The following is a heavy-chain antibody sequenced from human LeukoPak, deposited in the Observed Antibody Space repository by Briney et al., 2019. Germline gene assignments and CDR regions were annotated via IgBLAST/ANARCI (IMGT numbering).Heavy chain of an antibody. CDR2: IYTSGST. V-gene: IGHV4-4*07. J-gene: IGHJ3*02. D-gene: IGHD3-9*01. CDR3: ARGGAVRYYDILTGLDDAFDI. CDR1: GGSISSYY. Sequence: PSETLSLTCTVSGGSISSYYWSWIRQPAGKGLEWIGRIYTSGSTNYNPSLKSRVTMSVDTSKNQFSLKLSSVTAADTAVYYCARGGAVRYYDILTGLDDAFDIWGQGTMVTVSS.